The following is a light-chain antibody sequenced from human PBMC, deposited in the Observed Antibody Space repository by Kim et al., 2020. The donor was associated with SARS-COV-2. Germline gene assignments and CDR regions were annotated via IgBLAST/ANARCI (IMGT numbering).Light chain of an antibody. CDR1: LIFSSD. Sequence: SQGKRAALACRAVLIFSSDLSWYLKKPGQAPRLLIYEASPRASGIPARFIVSVAGTEFSLTPSGLQSEDFSQYICQQYIEWPRISFGKGTRLVIK. CDR3: QQYIEWPRIS. CDR2: EAS. J-gene: IGKJ5*01. V-gene: IGKV3-15*01.